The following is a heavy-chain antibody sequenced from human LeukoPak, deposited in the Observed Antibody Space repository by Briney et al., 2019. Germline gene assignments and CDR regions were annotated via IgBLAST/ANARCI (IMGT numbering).Heavy chain of an antibody. Sequence: GGSLRLSCAASGFNLSSYWMTWARQAPGKGLEWVANIKEDGSEKYYVDSVKGRFTISRDNAKNSVYLQMSSLRAEDTAVYYCARVGDGSGNYYFYFDYWGQGTLVTVSS. CDR3: ARVGDGSGNYYFYFDY. CDR1: GFNLSSYW. V-gene: IGHV3-7*01. CDR2: IKEDGSEK. D-gene: IGHD3-10*01. J-gene: IGHJ4*02.